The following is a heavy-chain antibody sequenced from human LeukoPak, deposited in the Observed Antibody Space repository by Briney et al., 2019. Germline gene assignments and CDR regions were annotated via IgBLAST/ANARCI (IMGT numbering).Heavy chain of an antibody. CDR2: IRYDGSNK. V-gene: IGHV3-30*02. Sequence: GGSLRLSCAASGFTFSSYSMHWVRQAPGKGLEWVAFIRYDGSNKYYADSVKGRFTISRDNSKNTLYLQMNSLRAEDTAVYYCAKDPTTYYYYYMDVWGKGTTVTVSS. J-gene: IGHJ6*03. D-gene: IGHD1-1*01. CDR1: GFTFSSYS. CDR3: AKDPTTYYYYYMDV.